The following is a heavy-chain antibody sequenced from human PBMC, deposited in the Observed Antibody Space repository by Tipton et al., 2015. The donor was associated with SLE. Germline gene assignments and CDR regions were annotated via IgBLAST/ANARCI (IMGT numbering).Heavy chain of an antibody. CDR1: GGPLNHGGYY. CDR2: ITYSGHT. J-gene: IGHJ6*02. D-gene: IGHD2-2*01. V-gene: IGHV4-31*03. CDR3: ARGCSSSTCEPFYFFGMDI. Sequence: TLSLTCTVSGGPLNHGGYYWNYIRQHPGEGLEWIRHITYSGHTLYNPSLQSRVSISVDTPKNQFSLKLTSVTAADTAVYYCARGCSSSTCEPFYFFGMDISGQGTTITVSS.